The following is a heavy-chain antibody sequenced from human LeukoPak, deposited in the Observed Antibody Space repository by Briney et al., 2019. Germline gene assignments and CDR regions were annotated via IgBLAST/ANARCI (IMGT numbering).Heavy chain of an antibody. CDR2: IKQNGSTK. D-gene: IGHD1-26*01. CDR1: GFTFTNSW. Sequence: GGSLRLSCAASGFTFTNSWMAWVRQAPGKGLEWVANIKQNGSTKHYADSLKGRFTISRDNPKNSLYLQMNNLRADDTAVYYCTRDTDGSLDYWGQGILVTVAS. CDR3: TRDTDGSLDY. J-gene: IGHJ4*02. V-gene: IGHV3-7*01.